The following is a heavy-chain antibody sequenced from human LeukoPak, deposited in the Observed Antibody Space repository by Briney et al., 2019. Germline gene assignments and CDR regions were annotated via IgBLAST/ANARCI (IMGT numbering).Heavy chain of an antibody. CDR2: IFHSGST. Sequence: SGTLSLTCAVSSGSIFSSNWWSWVRQRPGKGLEWIGQIFHSGSTSYSPSLKSRVTISVDKSKNQFSPRLTSVTAADTAVYYCARSPTKRVPEDYWGQGTLVTVSS. J-gene: IGHJ4*02. CDR1: SGSIFSSNW. D-gene: IGHD2-2*01. CDR3: ARSPTKRVPEDY. V-gene: IGHV4-4*02.